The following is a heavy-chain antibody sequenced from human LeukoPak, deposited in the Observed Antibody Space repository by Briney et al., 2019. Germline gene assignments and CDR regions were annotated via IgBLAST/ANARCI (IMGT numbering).Heavy chain of an antibody. CDR2: INPSAGST. D-gene: IGHD1-26*01. Sequence: GASVKVSCKASGYTFTSYYMHWVRQAPGQGLEWMGIINPSAGSTSYAQKFQGRVTMTRDTSTSTVYMELSSLRSEDTAVYYCARAPISSEVGGLYYYYYGMDVWGQGTTVTVSS. CDR3: ARAPISSEVGGLYYYYYGMDV. CDR1: GYTFTSYY. J-gene: IGHJ6*02. V-gene: IGHV1-46*01.